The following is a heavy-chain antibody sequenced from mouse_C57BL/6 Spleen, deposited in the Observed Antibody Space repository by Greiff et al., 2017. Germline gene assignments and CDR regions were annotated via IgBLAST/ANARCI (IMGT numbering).Heavy chain of an antibody. Sequence: EVQRVESGGDLVKPGGSLKLSCAASGFTFSSYGMSWVRQTPDKRLEWVATISSGGSYTYYPDSVKGRFTISRDNAKNTLYLQMSSLKSEDTAMYYCARQTAQEAFDYWGQGTTLTVSS. D-gene: IGHD3-2*02. CDR3: ARQTAQEAFDY. V-gene: IGHV5-6*01. J-gene: IGHJ2*01. CDR1: GFTFSSYG. CDR2: ISSGGSYT.